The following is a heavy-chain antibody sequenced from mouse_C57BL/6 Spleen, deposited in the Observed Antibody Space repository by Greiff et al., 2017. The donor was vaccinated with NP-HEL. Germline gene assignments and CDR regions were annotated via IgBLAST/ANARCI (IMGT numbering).Heavy chain of an antibody. D-gene: IGHD1-1*01. CDR1: GYTFTSYD. CDR3: ARMTTLVSYYAMDY. CDR2: IYPRDGST. Sequence: QVHVKQSGPELVKPGASVKLSCKASGYTFTSYDINWVKQRPGQGLEWIGWIYPRDGSTKYNEKFKGKATLTVDISSSTAYMELHSLTSEDSAVYFCARMTTLVSYYAMDYWGQGTSVTVSS. J-gene: IGHJ4*01. V-gene: IGHV1-85*01.